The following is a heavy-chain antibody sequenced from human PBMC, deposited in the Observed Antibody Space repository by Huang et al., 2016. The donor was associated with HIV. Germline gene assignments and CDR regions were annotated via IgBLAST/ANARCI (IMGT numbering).Heavy chain of an antibody. V-gene: IGHV1-18*01. D-gene: IGHD3-22*01. CDR3: ARDPKYHRIGYYRQRRGIDV. Sequence: QAQLMQSGPEVKKPGPSVKVSCKTSGYSFTDYGITWVRQAPGQGPECGGGISACNGDTEIAPRLQGRVTLTTDASTSMAYMERRSLGFDDTAVYFCARDPKYHRIGYYRQRRGIDVWGQGTMVSVSS. CDR2: ISACNGDT. J-gene: IGHJ3*01. CDR1: GYSFTDYG.